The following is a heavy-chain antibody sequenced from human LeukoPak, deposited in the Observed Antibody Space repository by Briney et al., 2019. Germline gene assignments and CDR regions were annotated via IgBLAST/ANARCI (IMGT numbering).Heavy chain of an antibody. V-gene: IGHV4-34*01. CDR2: ISHSGST. CDR1: GGPFSGYY. J-gene: IGHJ4*02. CDR3: ARGRASYDFWSGYLFDY. Sequence: SETLSLTCAVYGGPFSGYYWTWICQPPGKGLEWIGEISHSGSTNYNPSLKSRVTISVDTSKNQFSLRLSSVTAADTAVYYCARGRASYDFWSGYLFDYWSQGTLVTVSS. D-gene: IGHD3-3*01.